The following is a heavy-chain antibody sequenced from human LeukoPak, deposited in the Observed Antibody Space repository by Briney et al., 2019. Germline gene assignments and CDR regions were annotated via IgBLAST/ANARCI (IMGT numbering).Heavy chain of an antibody. Sequence: SETLSLTCTVSGGSVSSGSYYWSWIRQPPGKGLEWIGYIYYSGSTNYNPSLKSRVTISVDTSKNQFSLKLSSVTAADTAVYYCARGEYSSSSWGQGTLVTVSS. CDR3: ARGEYSSSS. D-gene: IGHD6-6*01. V-gene: IGHV4-61*01. CDR1: GGSVSSGSYY. J-gene: IGHJ4*02. CDR2: IYYSGST.